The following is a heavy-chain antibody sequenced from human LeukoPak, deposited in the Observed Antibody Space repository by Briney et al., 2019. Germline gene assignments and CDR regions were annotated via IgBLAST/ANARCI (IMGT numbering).Heavy chain of an antibody. V-gene: IGHV4-59*08. CDR3: ARQMVSSGWYYFDY. CDR1: GGSISGYY. D-gene: IGHD6-19*01. J-gene: IGHJ4*02. CDR2: IYNSGST. Sequence: SETLSLTYTVSGGSISGYYWSWIRQPPGKGLERIGYIYNSGSTNYNPSLKSRVTISLDTSKNQFSLKLSSVTAADTAVYYCARQMVSSGWYYFDYWGQGTLVTVSS.